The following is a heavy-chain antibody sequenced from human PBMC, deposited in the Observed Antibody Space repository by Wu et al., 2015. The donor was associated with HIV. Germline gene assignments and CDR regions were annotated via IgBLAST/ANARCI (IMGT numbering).Heavy chain of an antibody. CDR2: IIPIFGTA. J-gene: IGHJ6*03. V-gene: IGHV1-69*12. CDR1: GGTFSSYA. D-gene: IGHD6-6*01. CDR3: AARSSSSDRPVYYYYYYYMDV. Sequence: QVQLVQSGAEVKKPGSSVKVSCKASGGTFSSYAISWVRQAPGQGLEWMGGIIPIFGTANYAQKFQGRVTITADESTSTAYMELSSLRSEDTAVYYCAARSSSSDRPVYYYYYYYMDVWGKGTTVTVSS.